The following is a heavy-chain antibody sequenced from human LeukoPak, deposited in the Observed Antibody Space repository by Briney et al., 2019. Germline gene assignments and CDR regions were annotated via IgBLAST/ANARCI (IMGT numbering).Heavy chain of an antibody. CDR2: ISGSGART. D-gene: IGHD2-15*01. V-gene: IGHV3-23*01. CDR3: ARDTPLAGYDY. J-gene: IGHJ4*02. CDR1: GFTFTNYA. Sequence: GGSLRLSCAASGFTFTNYAMSWVRQAPGKGLEWVSAISGSGARTYYADFVKGRFTISRDNSKNTLYLQMNSLRAEDTAVYYCARDTPLAGYDYWGQGTLVTVSS.